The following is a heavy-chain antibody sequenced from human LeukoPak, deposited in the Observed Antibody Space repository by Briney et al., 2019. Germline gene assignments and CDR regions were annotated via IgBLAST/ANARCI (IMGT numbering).Heavy chain of an antibody. Sequence: SETLSLTCTVSGYSISSGYYWGWIRQPPGKGLEWIGSIYHSGSTYYNPSLKSRVTISVDTSKNQFSLKLSSVTAADTAVYYCARDFEYYYDSSGPEGSVWFDPWGQGTLVTVSS. J-gene: IGHJ5*02. CDR1: GYSISSGYY. V-gene: IGHV4-38-2*02. CDR3: ARDFEYYYDSSGPEGSVWFDP. D-gene: IGHD3-22*01. CDR2: IYHSGST.